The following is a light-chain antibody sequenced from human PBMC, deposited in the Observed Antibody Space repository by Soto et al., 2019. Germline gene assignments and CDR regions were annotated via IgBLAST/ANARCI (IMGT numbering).Light chain of an antibody. J-gene: IGKJ1*01. CDR3: QQYNNWPET. V-gene: IGKV3-15*01. CDR1: QSVNSN. Sequence: EIVMTQSPDTLSVSPGERATLSCRASQSVNSNVAWYQQKPGQAPRLLIYGASTRAPGFPAKFSGSASGTDFTLSISSLQSEDCAVYYCQQYNNWPETFGQGTKVEIK. CDR2: GAS.